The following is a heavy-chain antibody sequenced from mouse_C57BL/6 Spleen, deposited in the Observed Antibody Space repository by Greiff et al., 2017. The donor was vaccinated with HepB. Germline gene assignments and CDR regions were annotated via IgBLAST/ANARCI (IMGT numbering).Heavy chain of an antibody. J-gene: IGHJ2*01. CDR1: GYTFTSYW. V-gene: IGHV1-61*01. CDR2: IYPSDSET. Sequence: QVQLQQPGAELVRPGSSVKLSCKASGYTFTSYWMDWVKQRPGQGLEWIGNIYPSDSETHYNQKFKDKATLTVDKSSSTAYMQLSSLTSEDSAVYYCAKANLDVWAFGYWGQRTTLTVSS. D-gene: IGHD4-1*01. CDR3: AKANLDVWAFGY.